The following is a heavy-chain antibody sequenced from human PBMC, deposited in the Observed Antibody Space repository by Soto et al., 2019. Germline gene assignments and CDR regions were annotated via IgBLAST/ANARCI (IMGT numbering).Heavy chain of an antibody. Sequence: ASVKVSCKASGYTFTSYAMHWVRQAPGQRLEWMGWINAGNGNTKYSQKFQGRVTITRDTSASTAYMELSSLRSEDTSVYYCARGDDWGSNDAFDIWGQGTMVTVSS. J-gene: IGHJ3*02. D-gene: IGHD7-27*01. CDR1: GYTFTSYA. V-gene: IGHV1-3*01. CDR3: ARGDDWGSNDAFDI. CDR2: INAGNGNT.